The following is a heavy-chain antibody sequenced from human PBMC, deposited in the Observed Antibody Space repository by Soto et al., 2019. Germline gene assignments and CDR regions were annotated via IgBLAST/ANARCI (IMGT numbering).Heavy chain of an antibody. D-gene: IGHD1-26*01. CDR1: GFSLSTSGVG. CDR3: AHDSVGRYGMDV. Sequence: QITLKESGPTLVKPTQTLTLTCTFSGFSLSTSGVGVGWIRQPPGKALEWLALIYWDDDKRYSPSLKSRLTIXKXXSKNQVVLTMTNMDPVDTATYYCAHDSVGRYGMDVWGQGTTVTVSS. J-gene: IGHJ6*02. CDR2: IYWDDDK. V-gene: IGHV2-5*02.